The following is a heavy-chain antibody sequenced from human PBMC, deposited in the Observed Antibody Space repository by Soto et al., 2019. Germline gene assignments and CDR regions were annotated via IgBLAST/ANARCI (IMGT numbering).Heavy chain of an antibody. Sequence: GGSLRLSCVASGFTVTRYWMSWVRQAPGKGLEWVANIKGDGSEKKYVDSVKGRFTISRDNAHNSVSLQMNSLRAEDTALYYCGRDEVRNGVGVWGQGTTVTVSS. CDR3: GRDEVRNGVGV. J-gene: IGHJ6*02. CDR2: IKGDGSEK. CDR1: GFTVTRYW. V-gene: IGHV3-7*01.